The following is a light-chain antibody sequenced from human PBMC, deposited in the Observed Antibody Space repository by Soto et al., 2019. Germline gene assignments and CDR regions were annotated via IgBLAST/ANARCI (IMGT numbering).Light chain of an antibody. CDR1: QDISSS. CDR3: QQLNSYPSIT. V-gene: IGKV1-9*01. CDR2: AAS. J-gene: IGKJ5*01. Sequence: DIQLTQTPSILSASVGDRVTITCRASQDISSSLAWYQQKPGKAPKLLIYAASTLQGGVPSRFSGSGSGTEFTLTISSLQPEDFATYYCQQLNSYPSITFGQGTRLEIK.